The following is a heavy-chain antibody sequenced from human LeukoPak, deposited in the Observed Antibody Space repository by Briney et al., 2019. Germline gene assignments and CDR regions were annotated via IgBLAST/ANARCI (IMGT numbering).Heavy chain of an antibody. Sequence: GGSLSLSCAVSGFTFSNNCLHWVRQAPAKGMVWVSSINSDGRSTNYADSVKGRCTISRANAKNNLFFQMNSLRAEDAAVYYCARDLSSSGWSFDYWGQGNLVTLSP. CDR1: GFTFSNNC. CDR3: ARDLSSSGWSFDY. J-gene: IGHJ4*02. CDR2: INSDGRST. D-gene: IGHD6-19*01. V-gene: IGHV3-74*01.